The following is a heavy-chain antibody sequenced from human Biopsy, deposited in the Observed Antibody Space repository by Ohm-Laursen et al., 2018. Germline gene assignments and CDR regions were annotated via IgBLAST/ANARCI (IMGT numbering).Heavy chain of an antibody. V-gene: IGHV4-59*01. Sequence: GTLSLTCTVSGVSISTYYWSWIRQSPGRGLEWIAYIYYSGSTDYNPSLKSRVTISLDTSKNQFSLKLSSVTAADTAIYYCAREAIGVATAFDIWGQGTMGTVSS. J-gene: IGHJ3*02. CDR3: AREAIGVATAFDI. CDR1: GVSISTYY. CDR2: IYYSGST. D-gene: IGHD5-12*01.